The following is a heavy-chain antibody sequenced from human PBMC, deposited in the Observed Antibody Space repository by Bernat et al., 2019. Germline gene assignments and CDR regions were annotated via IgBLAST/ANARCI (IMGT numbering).Heavy chain of an antibody. V-gene: IGHV3-53*02. D-gene: IGHD5-24*01. CDR2: LYSGGTT. CDR3: AKAVGSRDGYNLDAFDI. J-gene: IGHJ3*02. Sequence: EVQLVETGGGLIQPGRSLRLSCAASGLTVSTNYMSWVRQAPGKGLEWVSVLYSGGTTYYAESVKGRFTMSGDKSKNTLFLQMDSLRAEDTAVYYCAKAVGSRDGYNLDAFDIWGQGAMVTVSS. CDR1: GLTVSTNY.